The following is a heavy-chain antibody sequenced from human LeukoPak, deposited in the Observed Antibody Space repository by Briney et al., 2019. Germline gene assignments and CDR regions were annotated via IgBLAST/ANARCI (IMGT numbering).Heavy chain of an antibody. D-gene: IGHD4-17*01. CDR2: IYDIGTT. Sequence: SETLSLTCTVSGGSITRFYWSWIRQPPGKGLEWIGYIYDIGTTNYNPSLKTRVTMSVDTSNNQFSLNLSSVTAADTAVYYCASLTTVTAAYYYNYHMDVWGKGTTVTVSS. V-gene: IGHV4-59*12. CDR1: GGSITRFY. J-gene: IGHJ6*03. CDR3: ASLTTVTAAYYYNYHMDV.